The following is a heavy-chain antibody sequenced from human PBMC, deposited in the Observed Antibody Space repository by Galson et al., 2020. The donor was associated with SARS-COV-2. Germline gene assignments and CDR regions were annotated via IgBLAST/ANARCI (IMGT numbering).Heavy chain of an antibody. V-gene: IGHV3-21*01. Sequence: KIGESLKISCAPSGFTFSSYSMNWVRQAPGKGLEWVSSISSSSSYIYYADSVKGRFTISRDNAKNSLYLQMNSLRAEDTAVYYCATIAAAGTLYYYYGMDVWGQGTTVTVSS. J-gene: IGHJ6*02. CDR2: ISSSSSYI. D-gene: IGHD6-13*01. CDR3: ATIAAAGTLYYYYGMDV. CDR1: GFTFSSYS.